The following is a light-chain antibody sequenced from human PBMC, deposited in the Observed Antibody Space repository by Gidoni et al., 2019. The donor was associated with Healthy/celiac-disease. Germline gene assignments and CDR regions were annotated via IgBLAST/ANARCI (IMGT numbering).Light chain of an antibody. CDR1: QVISSS. CDR2: AAS. CDR3: QQFNNYVLT. J-gene: IGKJ4*01. V-gene: IGKV1D-13*01. Sequence: SQLTQSPSSLYASGGDRVTSTCRAHQVISSSLDWYQQKPGKAPRLLIYAASSVESGVPSRFSGSGSGTDFTLTISSLQPEDFATYYCQQFNNYVLTFGGGTKVEIK.